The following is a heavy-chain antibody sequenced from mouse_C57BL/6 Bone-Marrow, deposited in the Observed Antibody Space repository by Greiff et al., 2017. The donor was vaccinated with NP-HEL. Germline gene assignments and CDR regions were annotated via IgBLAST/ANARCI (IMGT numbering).Heavy chain of an antibody. Sequence: QVQLQQSDAELVKPGASVKISCKVSGYTFTDHTIHWMKQRPEQGLEWIGYIYPRDGSTKYNEKFKSKATLTVDKSSSTAYMQLSSLTSEDSAVYYCARRDYYGSDYWGQGTTLTVSS. D-gene: IGHD1-1*01. CDR1: GYTFTDHT. CDR3: ARRDYYGSDY. J-gene: IGHJ2*01. V-gene: IGHV1-78*01. CDR2: IYPRDGST.